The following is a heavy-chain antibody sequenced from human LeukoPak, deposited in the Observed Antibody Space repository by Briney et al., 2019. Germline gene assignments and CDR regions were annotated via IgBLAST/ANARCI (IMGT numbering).Heavy chain of an antibody. CDR1: GGTFSSYA. CDR3: ARDREIYRGYCSGGSCSA. CDR2: IIPIFGTA. V-gene: IGHV1-69*06. D-gene: IGHD2-15*01. Sequence: SVKASCTASGGTFSSYAISWVRQAPGQGLEWMGGIIPIFGTANYAQKFQGRVTITADKSTSTAYMELSSLRSEDTAVYYCARDREIYRGYCSGGSCSAWGQGTLVTVSS. J-gene: IGHJ5*02.